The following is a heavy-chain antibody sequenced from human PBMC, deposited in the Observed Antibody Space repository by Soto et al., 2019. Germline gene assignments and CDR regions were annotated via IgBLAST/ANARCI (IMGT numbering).Heavy chain of an antibody. CDR1: GFTFGDYA. CDR2: ISWNSVSS. J-gene: IGHJ6*03. Sequence: EVQLVESGGGLVQPGRSLRLSCAASGFTFGDYAMHWVRQAPGKGLEWVSGISWNSVSSGYADSVKGRFTISRDNAQSSLDLQMNSLTRDDTALYYCVKVAVIWQLFYYYYMDVWGQGTTVTVSS. V-gene: IGHV3-9*01. CDR3: VKVAVIWQLFYYYYMDV. D-gene: IGHD3-22*01.